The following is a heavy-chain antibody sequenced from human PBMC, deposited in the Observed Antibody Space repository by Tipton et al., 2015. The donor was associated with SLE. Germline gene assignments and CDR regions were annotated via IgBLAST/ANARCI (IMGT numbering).Heavy chain of an antibody. CDR1: GGSISSYY. J-gene: IGHJ6*02. V-gene: IGHV4-34*01. CDR2: INHSGST. D-gene: IGHD4-17*01. CDR3: QGVHGDPRGYYYGMDV. Sequence: TLSLTCTVSGGSISSYYWTWIRQPPGKGLEWIGEINHSGSTNYNPSLKSRVTISVDTSKNQFSLKLSSVTAADTAVYYCQGVHGDPRGYYYGMDVWGQGTTVTVSS.